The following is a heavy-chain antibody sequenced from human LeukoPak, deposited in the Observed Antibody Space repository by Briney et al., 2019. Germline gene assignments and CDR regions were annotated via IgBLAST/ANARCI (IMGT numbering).Heavy chain of an antibody. CDR2: ISAYNGNT. J-gene: IGHJ4*02. V-gene: IGHV1-18*01. CDR3: ARQPNYDFWSGYDY. Sequence: ASVKVSCKASGYTFTSYGISWLRQAPGQGLEWMGWISAYNGNTSYAQKLQGRVTMTTDTSTSTAYMELRSLRSDDTAVYYCARQPNYDFWSGYDYWGQGTLVTVSS. D-gene: IGHD3-3*01. CDR1: GYTFTSYG.